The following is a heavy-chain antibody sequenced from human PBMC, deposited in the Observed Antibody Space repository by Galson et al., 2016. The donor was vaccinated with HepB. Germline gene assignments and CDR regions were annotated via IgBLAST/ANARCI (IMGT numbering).Heavy chain of an antibody. CDR1: GFTFSSYS. CDR3: VREDRYCSGSTCYPNWFDP. V-gene: IGHV3-21*01. CDR2: ISSGSSYI. J-gene: IGHJ5*02. Sequence: SLRLSCAASGFTFSSYSINWVRQAPGKRLEWVSSISSGSSYIDYADSVKGRFTISRDNAKNSLYLQMNSLRAEDTAVYYCVREDRYCSGSTCYPNWFDPWGQGTLVTVSS. D-gene: IGHD2-2*01.